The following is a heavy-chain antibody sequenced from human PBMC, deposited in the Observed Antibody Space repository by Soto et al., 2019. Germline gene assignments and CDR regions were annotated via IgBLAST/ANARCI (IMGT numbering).Heavy chain of an antibody. J-gene: IGHJ4*02. CDR3: ARGRYGDY. V-gene: IGHV1-18*01. D-gene: IGHD1-1*01. Sequence: QVHLVQSGAEVKKPGASVKVSCKGSGYTFTSYGITWVRQAPGQGLEGMGWISAHNGDTDFAKKLHGRVTVTRDTSTSTAYMELRSLRSDDTAVYYCARGRYGDYWGQGALVTVSS. CDR1: GYTFTSYG. CDR2: ISAHNGDT.